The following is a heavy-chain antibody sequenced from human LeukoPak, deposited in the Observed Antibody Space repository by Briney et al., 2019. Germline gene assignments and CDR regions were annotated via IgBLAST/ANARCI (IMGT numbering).Heavy chain of an antibody. CDR3: ARFGLLWFGEPSTSHGEWDYYYGMDV. CDR1: GFTFRSFG. Sequence: GGSLRLSCAASGFTFRSFGVHWVRQAPGKGLEWVATVSSDSVDKNFADSVKGRFTISRDNAKNSLYLQMNSLRAEDTAVYYCARFGLLWFGEPSTSHGEWDYYYGMDVWGQGTTVTVSS. CDR2: VSSDSVDK. D-gene: IGHD3-10*01. V-gene: IGHV3-30-3*01. J-gene: IGHJ6*02.